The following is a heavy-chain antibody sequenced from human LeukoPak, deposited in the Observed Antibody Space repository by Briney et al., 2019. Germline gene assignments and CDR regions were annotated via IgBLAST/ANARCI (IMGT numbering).Heavy chain of an antibody. J-gene: IGHJ5*02. D-gene: IGHD3-16*02. CDR3: ARRSLLGNWFDP. Sequence: GGSLRLSCAASGFTFSSYGMHWVRQAPGKGLEWVALILYDGSNKYYADSVKGRFTISRDNSKNTLYLQMNSLRAEDTAAYYCARRSLLGNWFDPWGQGTLVTVSS. V-gene: IGHV3-30*03. CDR2: ILYDGSNK. CDR1: GFTFSSYG.